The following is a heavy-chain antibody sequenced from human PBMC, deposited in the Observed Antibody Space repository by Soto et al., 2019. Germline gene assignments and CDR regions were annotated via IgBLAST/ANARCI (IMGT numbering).Heavy chain of an antibody. CDR1: GFTFTSSA. Sequence: GASVKVSCKASGFTFTSSAVQWVRQARGQRLEWIGWIVVGSGNTNYAQKFQERVTITRDMSTSTAYMELSSLRSEDTAVYYCAATGVVVAATGLFYYGMDVWGQGTTVPVSS. CDR2: IVVGSGNT. D-gene: IGHD2-15*01. V-gene: IGHV1-58*01. J-gene: IGHJ6*02. CDR3: AATGVVVAATGLFYYGMDV.